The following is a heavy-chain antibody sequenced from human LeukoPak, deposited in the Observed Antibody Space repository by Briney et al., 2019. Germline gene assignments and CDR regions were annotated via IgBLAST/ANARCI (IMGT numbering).Heavy chain of an antibody. CDR2: IIPIFGTA. CDR1: GGTFSSYA. CDR3: ARGRESAALYYFDY. J-gene: IGHJ4*02. V-gene: IGHV1-69*05. Sequence: ASVKVSCKASGGTFSSYAISWVRQARGQGLEWMGGIIPIFGTANYAQKFQGRVTITTDESTSTAYMELSSLRSEDTAVYYCARGRESAALYYFDYWGQGTLVTVSS. D-gene: IGHD6-13*01.